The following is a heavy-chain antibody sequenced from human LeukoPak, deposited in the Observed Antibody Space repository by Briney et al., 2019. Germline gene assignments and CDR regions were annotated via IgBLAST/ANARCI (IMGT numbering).Heavy chain of an antibody. D-gene: IGHD3-10*01. CDR3: ARVRELTIFDY. J-gene: IGHJ4*02. V-gene: IGHV4-31*03. Sequence: SETLSLTCTVSGGSISSGGYYWSWLPQHPGKGLEWIGYIYYSGSTYYNPSLKSRVTISVDTSKNQFSLKLSSVTAADTAVYYCARVRELTIFDYWGQGTLVTVSS. CDR2: IYYSGST. CDR1: GGSISSGGYY.